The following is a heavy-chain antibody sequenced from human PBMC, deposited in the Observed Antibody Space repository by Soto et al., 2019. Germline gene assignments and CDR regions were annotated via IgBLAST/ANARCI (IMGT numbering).Heavy chain of an antibody. CDR3: ARDAYCGGDCKGPYNWFDP. J-gene: IGHJ5*02. CDR2: IYYSGST. V-gene: IGHV4-30-4*01. D-gene: IGHD2-21*02. Sequence: SETLSLTCTVSGGSISSGDYYWSWIRQPPGKGLEWIGYIYYSGSTYYNPSLRSRATISVDTSKNQFSLKLSSVTAADTAVYYCARDAYCGGDCKGPYNWFDPWGQGTLVTVSS. CDR1: GGSISSGDYY.